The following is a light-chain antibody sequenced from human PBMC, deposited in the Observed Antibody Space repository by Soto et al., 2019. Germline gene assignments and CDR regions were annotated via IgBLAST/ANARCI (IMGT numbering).Light chain of an antibody. CDR2: DVT. CDR3: SSFTSSTPRWV. Sequence: QSVLTQPASVSGSSGQSITISCIGTSSDVGGYNYVSWYQQYPGKAPKLMIYDVTNRPSGVSYRFSGSKSGNTASLTISGLPAEDEADYYCSSFTSSTPRWVFGGWTKLTVL. CDR1: SSDVGGYNY. V-gene: IGLV2-14*01. J-gene: IGLJ3*02.